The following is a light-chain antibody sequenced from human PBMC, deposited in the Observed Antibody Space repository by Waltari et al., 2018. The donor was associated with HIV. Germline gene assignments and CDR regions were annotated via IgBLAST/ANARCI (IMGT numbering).Light chain of an antibody. J-gene: IGLJ2*01. CDR2: GNH. CDR3: AAWDDSLSGFVV. Sequence: QSVLTQPPSASGRPGQRVTISCSGSNSNIGSNPLKWYRQLPGTAPKLLIFGNHERPSGVPDRFSGSKSGTSASLIISGLQSEDEADYYCAAWDDSLSGFVVFGGGTKLTVL. CDR1: NSNIGSNP. V-gene: IGLV1-44*01.